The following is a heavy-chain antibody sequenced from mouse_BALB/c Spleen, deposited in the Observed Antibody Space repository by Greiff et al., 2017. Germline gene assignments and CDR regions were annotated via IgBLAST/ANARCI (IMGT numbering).Heavy chain of an antibody. CDR2: ISSGGGST. CDR3: ERRGTTVRFAY. D-gene: IGHD1-1*01. J-gene: IGHJ3*01. CDR1: GFAFSSYD. Sequence: EVQRVESGGGLVKPGGSLKLSCAASGFAFSSYDMSWVRQTPGKRLEWVAYISSGGGSTYYPDTVKGRCTIPRDNAKNTLYLQMSSLKSEDTAVYYCERRGTTVRFAYWGQGTMVTVSA. V-gene: IGHV5-12-1*01.